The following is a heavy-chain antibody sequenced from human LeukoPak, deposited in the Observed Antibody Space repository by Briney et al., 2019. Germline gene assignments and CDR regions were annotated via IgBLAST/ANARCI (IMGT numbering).Heavy chain of an antibody. J-gene: IGHJ4*02. CDR1: GYTLPSCE. Sequence: VSVKVSCKASGYTLPSCELHWVRPATAQELTWMDWMNPYSGNTGYAQKLQGGVTMTRNTSISTAYMELSSLRSEDTAVYYCARGAGEYSSSWYSIGGIDYGGQGPLVTVS. CDR3: ARGAGEYSSSWYSIGGIDY. CDR2: MNPYSGNT. D-gene: IGHD6-13*01. V-gene: IGHV1-8*01.